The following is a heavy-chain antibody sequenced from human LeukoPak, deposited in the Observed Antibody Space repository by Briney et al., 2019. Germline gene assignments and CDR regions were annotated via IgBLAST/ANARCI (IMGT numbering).Heavy chain of an antibody. Sequence: PSETLSLTCAVSGYSISSGYYWGWIRQPPGKGLEWIGSIYHSGSTYYNPSLKSRVTISVDVSKNQFSLKLTSVTAADTAVYYCARVRGHFDYWGQGTLVTVSS. D-gene: IGHD3-3*01. CDR1: GYSISSGYY. V-gene: IGHV4-38-2*01. CDR3: ARVRGHFDY. CDR2: IYHSGST. J-gene: IGHJ4*02.